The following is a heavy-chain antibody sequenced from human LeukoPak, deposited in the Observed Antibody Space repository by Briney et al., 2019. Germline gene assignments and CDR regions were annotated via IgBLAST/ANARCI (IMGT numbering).Heavy chain of an antibody. V-gene: IGHV3-7*01. D-gene: IGHD6-19*01. Sequence: GGSLRLSCAASGFTFSSYWMSWVRQAPGKGLEWVANIKQDGSEKYYVDSVKGRFTISRDNAKNSLYLQMNSLGAEDTAVYYCARRRVAVAGWNYYYYMDVWGKGTTVTVSS. CDR3: ARRRVAVAGWNYYYYMDV. CDR1: GFTFSSYW. J-gene: IGHJ6*03. CDR2: IKQDGSEK.